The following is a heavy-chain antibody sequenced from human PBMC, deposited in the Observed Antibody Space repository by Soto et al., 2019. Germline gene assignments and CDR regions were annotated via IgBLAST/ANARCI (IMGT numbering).Heavy chain of an antibody. V-gene: IGHV3-48*03. CDR3: ARIGAYNYFDF. Sequence: VGSLRLSCTPSGFTFSSYEMNWVRQAPGKGLEWVSYISSSGNVIFYTDSVKGRFTISRDNAKNSLYLHMNSLRAEDTAVYYCARIGAYNYFDFWGQGTPVTVSS. CDR1: GFTFSSYE. J-gene: IGHJ4*02. CDR2: ISSSGNVI. D-gene: IGHD1-1*01.